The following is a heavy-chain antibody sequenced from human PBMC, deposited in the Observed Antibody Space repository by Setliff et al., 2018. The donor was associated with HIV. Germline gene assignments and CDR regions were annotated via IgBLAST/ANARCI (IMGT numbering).Heavy chain of an antibody. CDR3: ASAGAWERNALDI. V-gene: IGHV1-46*01. CDR1: GYSFTNHY. J-gene: IGHJ3*02. D-gene: IGHD1-1*01. Sequence: ASVKVSCKPSGYSFTNHYMHWVRQAPGQGLEWMGVINPTGGSTRNTQKFQGRVAMTRDTSTSTVYMELSSLRSEDTAVYYCASAGAWERNALDIWGQGTMVTVSS. CDR2: INPTGGST.